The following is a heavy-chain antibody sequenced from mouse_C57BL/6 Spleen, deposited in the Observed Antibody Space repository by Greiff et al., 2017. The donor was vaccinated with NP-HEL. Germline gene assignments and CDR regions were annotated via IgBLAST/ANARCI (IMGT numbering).Heavy chain of an antibody. D-gene: IGHD1-1*01. CDR1: GYTFTSYW. CDR3: ARGTTVGYFDY. J-gene: IGHJ2*01. V-gene: IGHV1-69*01. Sequence: QVQLQQSGAELVMPGASVKLSCKASGYTFTSYWMHWVKQRPGQGLEWIGEIDPSDSYTNYNQKFKGKSTLTVDKSSSTAYMQLSSLTSEDSAVYYCARGTTVGYFDYWGQGTTLTVSS. CDR2: IDPSDSYT.